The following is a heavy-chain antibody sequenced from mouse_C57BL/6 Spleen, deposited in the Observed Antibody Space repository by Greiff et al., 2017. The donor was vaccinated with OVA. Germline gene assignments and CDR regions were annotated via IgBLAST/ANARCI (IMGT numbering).Heavy chain of an antibody. CDR1: GYTFTGYW. CDR2: ILSGSGST. J-gene: IGHJ2*01. D-gene: IGHD2-4*01. V-gene: IGHV1-9*01. Sequence: QVQLKESGAELMKPGASVKLSCKATGYTFTGYWIAWVKQRPGHGLEWIGEILSGSGSTNYNEKFKGKATFTADTSSNTAYMQLSSLATEDSAIYYCTIHDYGGGYWGQGTTLTVSS. CDR3: TIHDYGGGY.